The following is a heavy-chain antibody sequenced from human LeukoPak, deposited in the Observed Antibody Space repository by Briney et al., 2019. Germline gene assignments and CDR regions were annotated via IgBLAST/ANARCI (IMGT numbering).Heavy chain of an antibody. Sequence: PSETLSLTCTVSGGSISSSSYYWGWIRQPPVKGLEWIGSIYYSGSTYYNPSLKSRVTISVDTSKNQFSLKLSSATAADTAVYYCARRYYYDSSGYYPFDYWGQGTLVTVSS. V-gene: IGHV4-39*01. D-gene: IGHD3-22*01. CDR3: ARRYYYDSSGYYPFDY. CDR2: IYYSGST. J-gene: IGHJ4*02. CDR1: GGSISSSSYY.